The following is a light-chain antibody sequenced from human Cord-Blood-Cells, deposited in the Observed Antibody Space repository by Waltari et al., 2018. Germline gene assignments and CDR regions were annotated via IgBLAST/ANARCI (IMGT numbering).Light chain of an antibody. CDR1: SSNIGNNY. V-gene: IGLV1-51*02. CDR2: ENN. CDR3: GTWDSSPSAGV. Sequence: QSVLTQPPSVSAAPGQKVTISCSGSSSNIGNNYVSWYQQLPGTAPNLLIYENNKRPSGIPDRFSGSKSGTSATLGITGLQTGDEADYYCGTWDSSPSAGVFGGGTKLTVL. J-gene: IGLJ2*01.